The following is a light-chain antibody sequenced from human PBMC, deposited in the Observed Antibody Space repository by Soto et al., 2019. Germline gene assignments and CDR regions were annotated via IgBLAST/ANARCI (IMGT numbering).Light chain of an antibody. J-gene: IGKJ4*01. Sequence: DIVLTQAPGTLSLSPGERATLSCRASQSFRSNYLAWYQQRPGQAPRLLIYGVSSRASGIPDRFSGSVSGTDFTLTISRLEPEDSAVYYCHQYERIPGFTFGGGTK. CDR1: QSFRSNY. CDR2: GVS. CDR3: HQYERIPGFT. V-gene: IGKV3-20*01.